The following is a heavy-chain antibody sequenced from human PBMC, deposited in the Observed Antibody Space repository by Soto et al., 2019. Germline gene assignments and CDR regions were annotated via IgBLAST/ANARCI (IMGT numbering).Heavy chain of an antibody. J-gene: IGHJ6*02. CDR3: AKDIEVGTYYDFWSGYYIREAGMDV. CDR1: GFTFDDYT. V-gene: IGHV3-43*01. D-gene: IGHD3-3*01. CDR2: ISWDGGST. Sequence: GGSLRLSCAASGFTFDDYTMHWVRQAPRKGLEWVSLISWDGGSTYYADSVKGRFTISRDNSKNSLYLQMNSLRTEDTALYYCAKDIEVGTYYDFWSGYYIREAGMDVWGRGTTVTVSS.